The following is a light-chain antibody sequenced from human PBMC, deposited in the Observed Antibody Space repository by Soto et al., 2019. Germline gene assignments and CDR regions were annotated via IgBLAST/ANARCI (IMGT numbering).Light chain of an antibody. CDR1: QSVSNY. V-gene: IGKV3-11*01. CDR2: DAS. CDR3: QQRSNWRT. J-gene: IGKJ2*01. Sequence: IVLTQSPGTLSLSPGDGATLSCRASQSVSNYLAWYQQKPGQAPRLLIYDASIRATGIPARFSGSGSGTDYTLTISSLEPEDFAVYFCQQRSNWRTFGQGTKLEIK.